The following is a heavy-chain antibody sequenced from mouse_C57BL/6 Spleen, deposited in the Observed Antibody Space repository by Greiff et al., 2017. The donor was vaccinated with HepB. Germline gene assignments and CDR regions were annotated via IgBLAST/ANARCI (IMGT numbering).Heavy chain of an antibody. J-gene: IGHJ1*03. CDR1: GYSITSGYY. CDR2: ISYDGSN. Sequence: VQLQQSGPGLVKPSQSLSLTCSVTGYSITSGYYWNWIRQFPGNKLEWMGYISYDGSNNYNPSLKNRISITRDTSKNQFFLKLNSVTTEDTATYYCARLLLGYFDVWGTGTTVTVSS. D-gene: IGHD6-1*01. CDR3: ARLLLGYFDV. V-gene: IGHV3-6*01.